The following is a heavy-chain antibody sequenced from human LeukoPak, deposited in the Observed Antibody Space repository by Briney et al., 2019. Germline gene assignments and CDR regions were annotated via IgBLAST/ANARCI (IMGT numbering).Heavy chain of an antibody. V-gene: IGHV3-48*03. D-gene: IGHD1-1*01. CDR1: GFTFSNYE. Sequence: GGSLRLSCAASGFTFSNYEMNWVRQAPGKGLEWVAYISSSGSTTYYADSLKGRFTISRVNARNSLYLRINSLRAEDTAVYYCARGVPGDYWGQGTLVTVSS. CDR3: ARGVPGDY. J-gene: IGHJ4*02. CDR2: ISSSGSTT.